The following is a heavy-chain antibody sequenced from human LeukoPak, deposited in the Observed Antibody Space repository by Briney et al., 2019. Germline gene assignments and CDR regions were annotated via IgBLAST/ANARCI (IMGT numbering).Heavy chain of an antibody. V-gene: IGHV3-64D*06. CDR2: ISSNGGPT. Sequence: PGGSLRLSCSASGFTFSSHAMHWVRQAPGKGLEYVSAISSNGGPTYYADSVKGKFTISRDNSKSTLYLQMSSLRAEDTAVYYCVKAVLGQWLASDYWGQGTLVTVSS. CDR3: VKAVLGQWLASDY. J-gene: IGHJ4*02. CDR1: GFTFSSHA. D-gene: IGHD6-19*01.